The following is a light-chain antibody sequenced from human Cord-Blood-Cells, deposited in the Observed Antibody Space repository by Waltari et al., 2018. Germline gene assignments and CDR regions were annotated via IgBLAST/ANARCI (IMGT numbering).Light chain of an antibody. J-gene: IGLJ2*01. CDR3: SSYTSSSTHVV. CDR1: SSDVGGYNY. CDR2: DVS. Sequence: QSALTQPASVSGSPGQSITIPCTGTSSDVGGYNYVSWYQQHPGKAPKHMIYDVSNRASAVSNRFSASTAGKTASLTISGLQAEDEADYYCSSYTSSSTHVVFGGGTKLTVL. V-gene: IGLV2-14*01.